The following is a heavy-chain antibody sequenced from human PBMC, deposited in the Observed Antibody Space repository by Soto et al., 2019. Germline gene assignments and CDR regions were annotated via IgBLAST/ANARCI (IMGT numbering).Heavy chain of an antibody. V-gene: IGHV3-7*05. CDR1: GFTFSSYW. D-gene: IGHD5-12*01. J-gene: IGHJ4*02. CDR3: ARVVATALFDY. Sequence: GGSPRLSCAASGFTFSSYWMSWVRQAPGKGLEWVANIKQDGSEKYYVDSVKGRFTISRDNAKNSLYLQMNSLRAEDTAVYYCARVVATALFDYWGQGTLVTVSS. CDR2: IKQDGSEK.